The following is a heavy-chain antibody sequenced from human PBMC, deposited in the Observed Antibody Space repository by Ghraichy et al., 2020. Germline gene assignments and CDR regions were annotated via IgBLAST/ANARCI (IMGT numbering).Heavy chain of an antibody. Sequence: SVKVSCKASGGTFSSYAISWVRQAPGQGLEWMGGIIPIFGTANYAQKFQGRVTITADESTSTAYMELSSLRSEDTAVYYCAREGNSNYFNNYYYYGMDVWGQGTTVTVSS. D-gene: IGHD4-11*01. CDR3: AREGNSNYFNNYYYYGMDV. J-gene: IGHJ6*02. V-gene: IGHV1-69*13. CDR2: IIPIFGTA. CDR1: GGTFSSYA.